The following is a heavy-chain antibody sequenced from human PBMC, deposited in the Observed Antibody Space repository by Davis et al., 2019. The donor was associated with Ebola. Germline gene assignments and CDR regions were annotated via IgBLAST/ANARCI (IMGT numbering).Heavy chain of an antibody. J-gene: IGHJ3*02. Sequence: PSETLSLTCTVSGGSISSYYWSWIRQPPGKGLEWIGYIYYSGSTNYNPSLKSRVTISVDTSKNQFSLKLSSVTAADTAVYYCARTDCTNGVCSRGAFDIWGQGTMVTVSS. V-gene: IGHV4-59*01. CDR1: GGSISSYY. CDR3: ARTDCTNGVCSRGAFDI. D-gene: IGHD2-8*01. CDR2: IYYSGST.